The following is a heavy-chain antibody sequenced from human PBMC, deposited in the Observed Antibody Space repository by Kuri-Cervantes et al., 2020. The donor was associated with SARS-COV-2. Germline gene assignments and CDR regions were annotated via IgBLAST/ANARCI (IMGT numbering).Heavy chain of an antibody. CDR2: ISAYNGNT. D-gene: IGHD5-18*01. J-gene: IGHJ6*02. CDR3: ARGVQLWLSDRPVNPVRYGMDV. CDR1: GYTFTCYG. Sequence: ASVKVSCKASGYTFTCYGISWVRQAPGQGLEWMGWISAYNGNTNYAQKLQGRVTMTTDTSTSTAYMELRSLRSDDTAVYYCARGVQLWLSDRPVNPVRYGMDVWGQGTTVTVSS. V-gene: IGHV1-18*04.